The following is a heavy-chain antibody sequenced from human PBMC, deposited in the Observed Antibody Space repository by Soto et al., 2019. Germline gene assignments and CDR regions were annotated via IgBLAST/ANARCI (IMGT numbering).Heavy chain of an antibody. CDR2: IVSDGSAI. Sequence: GGSLRLSCAASGFTFSSYSMNWVRQSPGKGLEWLGVIVSDGSAIYHADSLEGRFFISRDNSKDILCLQMSSLRAEDTAVYYCAKQELDPTGWFYYGMDVWGQGTTVTVSS. J-gene: IGHJ6*02. V-gene: IGHV3-33*08. CDR3: AKQELDPTGWFYYGMDV. CDR1: GFTFSSYS. D-gene: IGHD1-1*01.